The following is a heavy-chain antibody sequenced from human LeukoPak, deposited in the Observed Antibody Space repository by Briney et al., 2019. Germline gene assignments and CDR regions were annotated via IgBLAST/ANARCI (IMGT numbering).Heavy chain of an antibody. CDR3: ARDDRYSSSWLLNYYYGMDV. V-gene: IGHV3-21*04. Sequence: PGGSLRLSCAASGFTFSSSWMSWARQAPGKGLEWVSSISSGGTYKYYADSVKGRFTISRDNAQNSLYLQMNSLRAEDTAVYYCARDDRYSSSWLLNYYYGMDVWGQGTTVTVSS. CDR2: ISSGGTYK. D-gene: IGHD6-13*01. CDR1: GFTFSSSW. J-gene: IGHJ6*02.